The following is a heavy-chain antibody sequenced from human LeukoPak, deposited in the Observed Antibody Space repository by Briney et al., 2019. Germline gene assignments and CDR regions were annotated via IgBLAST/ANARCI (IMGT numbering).Heavy chain of an antibody. V-gene: IGHV1-2*02. J-gene: IGHJ4*02. CDR1: GYTFTGYY. CDR3: ARGGKIAVKGQPLLLF. Sequence: ASVKVSCKASGYTFTGYYMHWVRQAPGQGREWMGWINPNSGGTNYAQKFQGRVTMTRDTSISTAYMELSRLRSDDTAVYYCARGGKIAVKGQPLLLFWGQGTLVTVSS. D-gene: IGHD1-26*01. CDR2: INPNSGGT.